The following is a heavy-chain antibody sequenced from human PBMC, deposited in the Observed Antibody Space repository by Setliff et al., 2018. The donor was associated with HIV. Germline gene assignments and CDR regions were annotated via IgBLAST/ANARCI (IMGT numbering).Heavy chain of an antibody. CDR3: AGSGYSSGWYYFDY. V-gene: IGHV4-38-2*02. CDR1: GYSISSGYY. J-gene: IGHJ4*02. Sequence: SETLSLTCTVSGYSISSGYYWGWIRQPPGKGLEWIGGIYHSGSTYYNPSLKSRVTISVDTSKNQFSLKLSSVTAADTAVYYCAGSGYSSGWYYFDYWGQGTLVTVSS. CDR2: IYHSGST. D-gene: IGHD6-19*01.